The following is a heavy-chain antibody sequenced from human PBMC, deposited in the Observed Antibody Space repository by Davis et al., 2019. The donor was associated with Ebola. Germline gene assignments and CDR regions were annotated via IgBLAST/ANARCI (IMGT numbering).Heavy chain of an antibody. J-gene: IGHJ4*02. CDR1: GFTFSSYW. V-gene: IGHV3-74*01. D-gene: IGHD3-3*01. CDR2: INSDGSST. CDR3: ARSPPFNTYYDFWSGYYNYFDY. Sequence: GESLKISCAASGFTFSSYWMHWVRQAPGKGLVWVSRINSDGSSTSYADSVKGRFAISRDNAKNSLYLQMNSLRDEDTAVYYCARSPPFNTYYDFWSGYYNYFDYWGQGTLVTVSS.